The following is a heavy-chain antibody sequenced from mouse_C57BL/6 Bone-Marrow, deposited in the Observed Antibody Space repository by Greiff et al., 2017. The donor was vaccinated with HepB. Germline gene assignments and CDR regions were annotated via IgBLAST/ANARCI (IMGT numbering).Heavy chain of an antibody. Sequence: EVQLVESGGGLVKPGGSLKLSCAASGFTFSNYAMPWVRQTPEKGLEWVAIISNGGSNTYYPDKVKGRFTISRDNAKNNLFLQMSNLRSEDTAMYYCARGRERQVYYYDCWGKGTTVSVSS. D-gene: IGHD2-12*01. CDR3: ARGRERQVYYYDC. J-gene: IGHJ2*01. CDR2: ISNGGSNT. CDR1: GFTFSNYA. V-gene: IGHV5-4*01.